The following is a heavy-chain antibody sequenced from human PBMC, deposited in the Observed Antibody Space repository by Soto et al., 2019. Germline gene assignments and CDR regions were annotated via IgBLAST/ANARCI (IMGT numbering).Heavy chain of an antibody. CDR1: GFTFSNAW. Sequence: EVQLVESGGGLVKPGGSLRLSCAASGFTFSNAWMTWVRQAPGKGLEWVGRIKSKTDGGTTDYAAPVKGRFTISRDDSRNTLSLQMNSLKSEDTAVYYCATSGLRFLERTPRWGQGTLVTVSS. D-gene: IGHD3-3*01. J-gene: IGHJ4*02. CDR2: IKSKTDGGTT. V-gene: IGHV3-15*01. CDR3: ATSGLRFLERTPR.